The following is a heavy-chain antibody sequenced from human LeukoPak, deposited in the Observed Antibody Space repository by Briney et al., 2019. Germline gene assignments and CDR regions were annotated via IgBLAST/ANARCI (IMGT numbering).Heavy chain of an antibody. CDR3: ASGPNIAAAGEYYFDY. D-gene: IGHD6-13*01. J-gene: IGHJ4*02. Sequence: GGSLRLSCAASGFTFSSYAMHWVRQAPGKGLEWVAVISYDGSNKYYADSVKGRFTISRDNSKNALYLQMNSLRAEDTAVYYCASGPNIAAAGEYYFDYWGQGTLVTVSS. CDR1: GFTFSSYA. CDR2: ISYDGSNK. V-gene: IGHV3-30*04.